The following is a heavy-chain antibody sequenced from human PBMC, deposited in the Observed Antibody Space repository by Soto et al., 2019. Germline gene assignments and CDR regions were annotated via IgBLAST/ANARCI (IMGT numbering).Heavy chain of an antibody. V-gene: IGHV3-23*01. J-gene: IGHJ5*02. CDR3: AKDLESGGVLPGAPNWFDP. CDR2: ISGSGGST. CDR1: PFTFSSYA. D-gene: IGHD2-2*01. Sequence: PGGSLRLSCAASPFTFSSYAMSWVRQAPGKWLEWVSAISGSGGSTYYADSVKGRFTISRDNSKNTLYLQMNSLRAEDTAVSYCAKDLESGGVLPGAPNWFDPWGQGTLVALSS.